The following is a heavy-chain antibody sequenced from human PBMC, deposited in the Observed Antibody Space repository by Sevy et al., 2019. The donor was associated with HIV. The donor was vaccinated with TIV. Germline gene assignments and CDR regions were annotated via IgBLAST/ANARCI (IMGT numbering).Heavy chain of an antibody. D-gene: IGHD6-19*01. Sequence: GGSLRLSCAASGLSFSSYAMNWVRQAPGEGLEWVSTISGPGGSNYYADSVKGRFTISRDNSKNTLFLQMNSLRAEDTAIYYCATDRSSGWPLWGQGTLVTVSS. CDR2: ISGPGGSN. CDR3: ATDRSSGWPL. V-gene: IGHV3-23*01. CDR1: GLSFSSYA. J-gene: IGHJ4*02.